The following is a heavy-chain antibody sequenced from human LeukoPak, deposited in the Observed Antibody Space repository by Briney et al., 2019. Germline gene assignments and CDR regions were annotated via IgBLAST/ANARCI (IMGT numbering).Heavy chain of an antibody. CDR3: ARGAPESHYGMDV. D-gene: IGHD1-14*01. J-gene: IGHJ6*02. CDR2: VIPIFGTA. CDR1: GGTFSSYA. V-gene: IGHV1-69*13. Sequence: SVKVSCKASGGTFSSYAISWVRQAPGQGLEWMGGVIPIFGTANYAQKFQGRVTITADESTSTAYMELSSLRSEDTAVYYCARGAPESHYGMDVWGQGTTVTVSS.